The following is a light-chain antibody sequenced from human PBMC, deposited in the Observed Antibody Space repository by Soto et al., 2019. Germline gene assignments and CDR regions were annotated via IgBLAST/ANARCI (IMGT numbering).Light chain of an antibody. CDR2: YDS. J-gene: IGLJ2*01. Sequence: SSELTQPPSVSVAPGKTARITCGGNNIGSKSVHWYQQKPGQAPVLVIYYDSDRPSGIPERFSGSNSGNTATLTISRVEAGDEADYYCQVWDSSSVLFGGGTKLTVL. V-gene: IGLV3-21*04. CDR1: NIGSKS. CDR3: QVWDSSSVL.